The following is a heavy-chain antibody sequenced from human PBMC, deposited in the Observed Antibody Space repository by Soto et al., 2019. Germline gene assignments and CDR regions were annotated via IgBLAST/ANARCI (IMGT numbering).Heavy chain of an antibody. CDR3: ARGVDTAMDKYYYYGMDV. Sequence: ASVKVSCKASGYTFTSYGISWVRQAPGQGLEWMGWISAYNGNTNYAQKLQGRVTMTTDTSTSTAYMELRSLRSDDTAVYYCARGVDTAMDKYYYYGMDVWGQGTTVTVSS. CDR1: GYTFTSYG. CDR2: ISAYNGNT. D-gene: IGHD5-18*01. V-gene: IGHV1-18*01. J-gene: IGHJ6*02.